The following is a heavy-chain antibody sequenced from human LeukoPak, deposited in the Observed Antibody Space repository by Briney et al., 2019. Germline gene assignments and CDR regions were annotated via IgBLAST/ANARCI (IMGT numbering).Heavy chain of an antibody. D-gene: IGHD5-24*01. CDR1: GGPISSGSYY. CDR2: IYTSGST. CDR3: ASARWDS. Sequence: SETLSLTCTVSGGPISSGSYYWSWIRQPAGKGLEWIGRIYTSGSTNYNPSLKSRVTISVDTSKNQFSLKLSSVTAADTAVYYCASARWDSWGQGTLVTVSS. V-gene: IGHV4-61*02. J-gene: IGHJ4*02.